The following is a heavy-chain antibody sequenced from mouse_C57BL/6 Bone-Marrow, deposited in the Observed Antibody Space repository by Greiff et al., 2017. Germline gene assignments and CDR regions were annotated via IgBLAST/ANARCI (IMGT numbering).Heavy chain of an antibody. CDR3: ARDEGLRPWFAY. V-gene: IGHV5-4*01. CDR1: GFTFSSYA. D-gene: IGHD2-4*01. Sequence: EVKLMESGGGLVKPGGSLKLSCAASGFTFSSYAMSWVRQTPEKRLEWVATISDGGSYTYYPDNVKGRFPISRDNAKNNLYLQMSHLKSEDTALYYCARDEGLRPWFAYWGQGTLVTVSA. CDR2: ISDGGSYT. J-gene: IGHJ3*01.